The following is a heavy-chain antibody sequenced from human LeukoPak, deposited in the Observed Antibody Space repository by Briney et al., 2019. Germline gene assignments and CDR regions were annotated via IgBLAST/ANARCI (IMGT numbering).Heavy chain of an antibody. J-gene: IGHJ6*02. V-gene: IGHV1-24*01. Sequence: GASVKVSRKVSGYTPTELSLHWGRQAPGKRAGWVGGFDPEDGETIYAQKFQGRVTMTEDTSTDTAYMELSSLRSEDTAVYYCARETNWGFQDYYGMDVWGQGTTVTVSS. CDR3: ARETNWGFQDYYGMDV. CDR1: GYTPTELS. D-gene: IGHD7-27*01. CDR2: FDPEDGET.